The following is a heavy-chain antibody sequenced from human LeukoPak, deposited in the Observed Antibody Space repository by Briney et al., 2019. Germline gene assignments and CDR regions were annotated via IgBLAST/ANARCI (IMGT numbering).Heavy chain of an antibody. CDR3: ARDEVNVGAWLRHFDY. D-gene: IGHD5-12*01. Sequence: GGSLRLSCAASGFTFSSYWMHWVRQAPGKGLVWVSRINSDGSSTNYADSVKGRFTISRDNSKNTLYLQMNSLRAEDTAVYYCARDEVNVGAWLRHFDYWGQGTLVTVSS. V-gene: IGHV3-74*01. CDR2: INSDGSST. CDR1: GFTFSSYW. J-gene: IGHJ4*02.